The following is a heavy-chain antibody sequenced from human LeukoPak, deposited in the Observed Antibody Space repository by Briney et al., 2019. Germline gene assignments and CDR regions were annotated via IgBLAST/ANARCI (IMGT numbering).Heavy chain of an antibody. CDR1: GYTFTGYY. CDR3: ARVHRGYSSGWYEPNWFDP. D-gene: IGHD6-19*01. V-gene: IGHV1-2*06. Sequence: PGASVKVSCKASGYTFTGYYMHWVRQAPGQGLEWMGRINPNSGGTNYAQKFQGRVTMTRDTSISTAYMELSRLRSDDTAVYYCARVHRGYSSGWYEPNWFDPWGQGTLVTVSS. J-gene: IGHJ5*02. CDR2: INPNSGGT.